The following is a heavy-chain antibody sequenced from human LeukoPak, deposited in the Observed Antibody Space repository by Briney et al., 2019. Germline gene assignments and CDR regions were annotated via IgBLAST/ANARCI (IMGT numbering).Heavy chain of an antibody. CDR2: INPNSDGT. Sequence: ASVKVSCKASGYTFTGYYMHWVRQAPGQGLEWMGWINPNSDGTNYAQKFQGRVTMTRDTSISTAYMELSRLRSDDTAVYYRARLRESKRIASFQHWGQGTLVTVSS. J-gene: IGHJ1*01. CDR3: ARLRESKRIASFQH. CDR1: GYTFTGYY. D-gene: IGHD6-6*01. V-gene: IGHV1-2*02.